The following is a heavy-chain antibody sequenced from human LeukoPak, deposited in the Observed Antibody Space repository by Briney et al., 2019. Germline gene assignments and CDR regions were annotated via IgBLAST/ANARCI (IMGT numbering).Heavy chain of an antibody. CDR2: IWYDGSNK. CDR3: ARPTGPTFSTEYFQH. CDR1: GFTFSSYG. Sequence: GGSLRLSCAASGFTFSSYGMHWVRQAPGKGLEWVAVIWYDGSNKYYADSVKGRFTISRDNSKNTLYLQMNSLRAEDTAVYYCARPTGPTFSTEYFQHWGQGTLVTVSS. V-gene: IGHV3-33*01. D-gene: IGHD3-16*01. J-gene: IGHJ1*01.